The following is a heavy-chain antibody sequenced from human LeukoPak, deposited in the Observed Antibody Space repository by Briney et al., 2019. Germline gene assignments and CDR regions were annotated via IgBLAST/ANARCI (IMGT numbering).Heavy chain of an antibody. CDR2: ISSTSAYI. Sequence: GGSLRLSCAASGFALRSYTVTWVRQAPGRGLEWVSSISSTSAYIYYAESVKGRFSISRDNVDNVVHLQMSSLTNEDTAVYYCARVAVAGPTGWFDSWGQGTLVTVSS. CDR3: ARVAVAGPTGWFDS. V-gene: IGHV3-21*01. CDR1: GFALRSYT. J-gene: IGHJ5*01. D-gene: IGHD6-19*01.